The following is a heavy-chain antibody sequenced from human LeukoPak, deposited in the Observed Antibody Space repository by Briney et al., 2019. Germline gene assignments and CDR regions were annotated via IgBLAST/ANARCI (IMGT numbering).Heavy chain of an antibody. V-gene: IGHV1-2*02. CDR2: INPNSGGT. CDR1: GYTFTGYY. D-gene: IGHD3-10*01. J-gene: IGHJ4*02. Sequence: ASVKVSCKASGYTFTGYYMHWVRQAPGQGLEWMGWINPNSGGTDHAQKFQGRVTMTRDTSISTAYMELSRLRSDDTAVYYCARDRPLDADDYYGFYYFDYWGQGTLVTVSS. CDR3: ARDRPLDADDYYGFYYFDY.